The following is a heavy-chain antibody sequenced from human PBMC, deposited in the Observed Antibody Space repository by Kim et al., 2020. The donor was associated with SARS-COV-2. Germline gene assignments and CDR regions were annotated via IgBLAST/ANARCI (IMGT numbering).Heavy chain of an antibody. CDR2: IDPSDSYT. CDR1: GYSFTSYW. CDR3: ARLSWAATNDYYYYGMDV. V-gene: IGHV5-10-1*01. Sequence: GESLKISCKGSGYSFTSYWISWVRQMPGKGLEWMGRIDPSDSYTNYSPSFQGHVTISADKSISTAYLQWSSLKASDTAMYYCARLSWAATNDYYYYGMDVWGQGTTVTVSS. J-gene: IGHJ6*02. D-gene: IGHD1-26*01.